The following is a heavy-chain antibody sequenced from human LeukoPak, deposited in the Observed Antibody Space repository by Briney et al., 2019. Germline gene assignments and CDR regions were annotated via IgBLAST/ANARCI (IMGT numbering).Heavy chain of an antibody. J-gene: IGHJ5*02. D-gene: IGHD6-13*01. CDR3: ARGGAVWGYSSSSPNNWFDP. V-gene: IGHV1-2*04. Sequence: ASVKVSCKASGYTFTGYYMHWVRQAPGQGLEWMGWINPNSGGTNYAQKFQGWVTMTRDTSISTAYMELSRLRSDDTAVYYCARGGAVWGYSSSSPNNWFDPWGQGTLVTVSS. CDR1: GYTFTGYY. CDR2: INPNSGGT.